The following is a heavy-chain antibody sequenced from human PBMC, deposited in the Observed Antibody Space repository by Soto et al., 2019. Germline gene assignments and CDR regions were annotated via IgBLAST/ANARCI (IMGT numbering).Heavy chain of an antibody. CDR2: VYWDDDK. CDR3: AHCRGGVASF. J-gene: IGHJ4*02. V-gene: IGHV2-5*02. D-gene: IGHD3-16*01. CDR1: GFSLNTRDVG. Sequence: QITLNESGPALVKPTQTLTLTCTFSGFSLNTRDVGVGWIRQPPGKALEWLGVVYWDDDKTYSPSLKSRLTSTKDTPKNQVVLRMTKMDPADTAPYYCAHCRGGVASFWGQGTLVTVSS.